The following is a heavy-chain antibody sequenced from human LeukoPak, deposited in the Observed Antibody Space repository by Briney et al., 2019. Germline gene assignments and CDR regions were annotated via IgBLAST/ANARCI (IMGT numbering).Heavy chain of an antibody. Sequence: GGSLRLSCAASGFTFSSYGMSWVRQAPGKGLEWVSGISGSGSGTYYADSVKGRFTISRDNSKNTLHLQMNSLRAEDTAVYYCAKDDSGYYATYDYWGQGTLVTVSS. CDR1: GFTFSSYG. CDR2: ISGSGSGT. CDR3: AKDDSGYYATYDY. D-gene: IGHD3-22*01. V-gene: IGHV3-23*01. J-gene: IGHJ4*02.